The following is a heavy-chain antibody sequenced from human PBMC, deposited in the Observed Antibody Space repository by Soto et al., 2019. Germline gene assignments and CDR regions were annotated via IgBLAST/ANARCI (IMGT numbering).Heavy chain of an antibody. CDR2: IIPIFGTA. CDR3: ASSKKREDYYDSSGYYPIDY. CDR1: GGTFSSYA. D-gene: IGHD3-22*01. J-gene: IGHJ4*02. V-gene: IGHV1-69*06. Sequence: QVQLVQSGAEVKKPGSSVKVSCKASGGTFSSYAISWVRQAPGQGLEWMGGIIPIFGTANYAQKFQGRVTITADKSTSTAYMELSSLRSEDTAVYYCASSKKREDYYDSSGYYPIDYWGQGTLVTVSS.